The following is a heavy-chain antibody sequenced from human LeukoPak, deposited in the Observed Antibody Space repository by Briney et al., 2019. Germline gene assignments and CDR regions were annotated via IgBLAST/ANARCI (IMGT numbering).Heavy chain of an antibody. CDR3: AKDLLRGSGSRHAFDI. J-gene: IGHJ3*02. CDR2: ISYDGSNK. Sequence: GGSLRLSCAASGFTFSSYGMHWVRQAPGKGLEWVAVISYDGSNKYYADSVKGRFTISRDNSKNTLYLQMNSLRAEDTAVYYCAKDLLRGSGSRHAFDIWGQGTMVTVSS. V-gene: IGHV3-30*18. D-gene: IGHD1-26*01. CDR1: GFTFSSYG.